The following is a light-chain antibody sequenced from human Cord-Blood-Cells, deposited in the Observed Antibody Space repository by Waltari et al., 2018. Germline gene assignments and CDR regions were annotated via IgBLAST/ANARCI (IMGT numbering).Light chain of an antibody. Sequence: QTALTQPASASGSPVQSITISCTGTSSAVGGYNYVSWYQQHPGKAPKLMIYVVSNRSSGVSNRFSGSTSGNTASLTISGLQAEDEADYYCSSYTSSSTLVFGGGTKLTVL. V-gene: IGLV2-14*01. CDR1: SSAVGGYNY. J-gene: IGLJ2*01. CDR2: VVS. CDR3: SSYTSSSTLV.